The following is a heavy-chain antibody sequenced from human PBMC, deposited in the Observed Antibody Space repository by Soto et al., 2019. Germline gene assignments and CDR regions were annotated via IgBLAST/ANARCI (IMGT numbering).Heavy chain of an antibody. CDR3: ASEVGATSLGSSYFDY. J-gene: IGHJ4*02. CDR2: IIPIFGTA. D-gene: IGHD1-26*01. V-gene: IGHV1-69*13. CDR1: GGTFSSYA. Sequence: SVKVSCKASGGTFSSYAISWVRQAPGQGLEWMGGIIPIFGTANYAQKFQGRVTITADESTSTAYMELSSLRSEDTAVYYCASEVGATSLGSSYFDYWGQGTLVTVSS.